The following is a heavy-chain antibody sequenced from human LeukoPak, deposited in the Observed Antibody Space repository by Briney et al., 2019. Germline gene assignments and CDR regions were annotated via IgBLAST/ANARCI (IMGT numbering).Heavy chain of an antibody. J-gene: IGHJ3*02. Sequence: SETLSLTCAVSGGSISSGGYSWSWLRQPPGKGLERIGYIYHSGSTYYNPSLKSRVTISVDRSKNQFSLKLSSVTAADTAVYYCARALVDTIFGVVILAFDIWGQGTMVTVSS. CDR3: ARALVDTIFGVVILAFDI. CDR2: IYHSGST. V-gene: IGHV4-30-2*01. D-gene: IGHD3-3*01. CDR1: GGSISSGGYS.